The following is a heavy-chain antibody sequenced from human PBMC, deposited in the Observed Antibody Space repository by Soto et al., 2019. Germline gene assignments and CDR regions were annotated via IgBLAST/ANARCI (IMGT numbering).Heavy chain of an antibody. J-gene: IGHJ4*02. CDR2: IYYSGST. CDR1: GGSVSSGSYY. V-gene: IGHV4-61*01. Sequence: SETLSLTCTVSGGSVSSGSYYWSWIRQPPGKGLEWIGYIYYSGSTYYNPSLKSRVTISVDTSKNQFSLKLSSVTAADTAVYYCARWYCSSTSCLLDYWGQGTLVTVSS. CDR3: ARWYCSSTSCLLDY. D-gene: IGHD2-2*01.